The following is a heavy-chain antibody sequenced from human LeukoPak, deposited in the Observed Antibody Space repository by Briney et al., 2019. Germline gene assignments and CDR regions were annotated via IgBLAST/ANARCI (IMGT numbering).Heavy chain of an antibody. CDR1: GFTFSSYG. CDR3: AKSLGGNWHDAFDI. D-gene: IGHD4-23*01. Sequence: PGGSLRLSCAASGFTFSSYGMHWVRQAPGTGLEWVAVIWYDGSNIYYADSVKGRFTISRDNSKNTLYLQMNSLRAEDTAVYYCAKSLGGNWHDAFDIWGQGTMVTVSS. V-gene: IGHV3-30*02. CDR2: IWYDGSNI. J-gene: IGHJ3*02.